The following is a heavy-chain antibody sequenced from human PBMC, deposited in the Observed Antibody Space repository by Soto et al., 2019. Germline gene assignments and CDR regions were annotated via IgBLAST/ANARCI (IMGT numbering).Heavy chain of an antibody. CDR2: IWYDGSNK. CDR3: ARDSPSHYYYYCMDV. Sequence: PGGSLRLSCAASGFTFSSYGMHWVRQAPGKGLEWVAVIWYDGSNKYCADSVKGRFTISRDNSKNTLYLQMNSLRAEDTAVYYCARDSPSHYYYYCMDVWGQGTTVTVS. CDR1: GFTFSSYG. J-gene: IGHJ6*02. V-gene: IGHV3-33*01.